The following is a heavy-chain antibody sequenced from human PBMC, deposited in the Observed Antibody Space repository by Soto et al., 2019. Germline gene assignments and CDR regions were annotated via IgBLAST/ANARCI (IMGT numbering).Heavy chain of an antibody. J-gene: IGHJ4*02. Sequence: EVPLVESGGGLVQPGGSMRLYCAASGFTLRNSWMYWVRQAPGKGLEWVANINRDGSHKYYVDSVKGRFTISRDNAENSVFLQMNSLRAEDTAIYYCATKGDALNYWGQGTLVTVSS. CDR1: GFTLRNSW. V-gene: IGHV3-7*01. D-gene: IGHD2-21*02. CDR2: INRDGSHK. CDR3: ATKGDALNY.